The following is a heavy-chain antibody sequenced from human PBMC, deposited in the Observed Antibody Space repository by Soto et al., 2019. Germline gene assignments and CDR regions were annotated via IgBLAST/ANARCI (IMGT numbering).Heavy chain of an antibody. J-gene: IGHJ3*02. CDR3: ATATRGYDAFDI. CDR1: GGTFRNYA. V-gene: IGHV1-69*12. D-gene: IGHD3-22*01. Sequence: QVQLVQSGAEVKKPGSSVKVSCKASGGTFRNYAVNWVRQAPGQGPEWMGGIIPMFGKAMYAENFKGRVRLTADESTGTAYMELRSLRSEDPAVYYCATATRGYDAFDIWGQGTMVTVTS. CDR2: IIPMFGKA.